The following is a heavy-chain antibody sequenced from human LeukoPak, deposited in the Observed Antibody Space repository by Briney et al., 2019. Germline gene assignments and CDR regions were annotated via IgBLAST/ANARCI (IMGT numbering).Heavy chain of an antibody. D-gene: IGHD1-26*01. V-gene: IGHV4-61*01. Sequence: SETLSLTCTVSGGSISSSSYYWGWIRQSPGEGLEWIGYVDYSGSINYNPSLTSRVTISLDTSKNQFFLTLSSVTAADTAVYYCARDSGSYREGAFDIWGQGTMVTVSS. CDR2: VDYSGSI. CDR1: GGSISSSSYY. CDR3: ARDSGSYREGAFDI. J-gene: IGHJ3*02.